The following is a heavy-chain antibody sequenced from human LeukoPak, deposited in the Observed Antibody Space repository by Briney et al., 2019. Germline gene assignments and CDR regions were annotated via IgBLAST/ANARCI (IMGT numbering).Heavy chain of an antibody. CDR1: GFTFSSYA. D-gene: IGHD6-13*01. V-gene: IGHV3-30-3*01. Sequence: PGGSLRLSCAASGFTFSSYAMHWVRQAPGKGLEWVAVISYDGSNKYYADFVKGRFTISRDNSKNTLYLQMNSLRAEDTAVYYCARDYLSAPYSSSWYYFDYWGQGTLVTVSS. CDR2: ISYDGSNK. J-gene: IGHJ4*02. CDR3: ARDYLSAPYSSSWYYFDY.